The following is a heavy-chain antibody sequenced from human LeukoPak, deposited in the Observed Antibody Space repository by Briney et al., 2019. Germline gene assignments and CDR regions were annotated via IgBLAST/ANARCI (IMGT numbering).Heavy chain of an antibody. Sequence: GGSLRLSCAASGFTLSSYWISWVRQAPGKGLEWVSAISGSGGSTYYADSVKGRFTISRDNSKNTLYLQMNSLRAEGTAVYYCAKNHGGNDPVFDYWGQGTLVTVSS. D-gene: IGHD4-23*01. CDR2: ISGSGGST. V-gene: IGHV3-23*01. CDR3: AKNHGGNDPVFDY. CDR1: GFTLSSYW. J-gene: IGHJ4*02.